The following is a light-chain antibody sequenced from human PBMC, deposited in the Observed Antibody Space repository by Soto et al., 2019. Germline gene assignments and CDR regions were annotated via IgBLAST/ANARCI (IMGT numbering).Light chain of an antibody. J-gene: IGKJ1*01. V-gene: IGKV1-5*03. CDR2: KAS. CDR1: QSIGIW. Sequence: IQMTQSPSTLSASVGDRVSITCRASQSIGIWLAWYQQKQGKAPRFLIYKASSLESGVPSRFSGSGYGTEFTLTISSLQPDDFATYSCQQYNDFSWTFGQGTKVEIK. CDR3: QQYNDFSWT.